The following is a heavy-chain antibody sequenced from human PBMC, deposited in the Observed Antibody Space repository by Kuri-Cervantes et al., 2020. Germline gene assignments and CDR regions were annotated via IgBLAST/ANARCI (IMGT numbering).Heavy chain of an antibody. J-gene: IGHJ4*02. Sequence: SVKVSCKASGDTFTNYAISWVRQAPGQGLEWMGGIIPIFGTANYAQKFQGRVTITADESTSTAYMELSSLRSEDTAVYYCARHIVATTHFDYWGQGTLVTVSS. V-gene: IGHV1-69*13. CDR1: GDTFTNYA. CDR2: IIPIFGTA. D-gene: IGHD5-12*01. CDR3: ARHIVATTHFDY.